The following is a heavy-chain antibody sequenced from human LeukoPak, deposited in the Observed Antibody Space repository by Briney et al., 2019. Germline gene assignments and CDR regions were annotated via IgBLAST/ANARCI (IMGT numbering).Heavy chain of an antibody. CDR2: IKQDGSEK. Sequence: GGSLRLSCAASGFTFSSYWMSWVRQAPGKGLEWVANIKQDGSEKYYVDSVKGRFTISRDNAKNSLYLQMNSLRAEDTAVYYCAKGVSRGVDPTGLEYWGQGTLVTVSS. J-gene: IGHJ4*02. CDR1: GFTFSSYW. CDR3: AKGVSRGVDPTGLEY. D-gene: IGHD1-1*01. V-gene: IGHV3-7*01.